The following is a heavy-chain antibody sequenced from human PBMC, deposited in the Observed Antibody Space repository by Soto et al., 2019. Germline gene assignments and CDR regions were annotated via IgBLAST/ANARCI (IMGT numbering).Heavy chain of an antibody. CDR3: ARGGVSTRTFDY. J-gene: IGHJ4*02. CDR2: IYPSDSDT. V-gene: IGHV5-51*01. Sequence: GESLKISFKGSGYNFAGYWIAWVRQMPGKGLELMGIIYPSDSDTRYRPSFQGQVTISADKSISSAYLQWSSLRASDTAMYYCARGGVSTRTFDYWGQGTPVTVSS. D-gene: IGHD3-3*01. CDR1: GYNFAGYW.